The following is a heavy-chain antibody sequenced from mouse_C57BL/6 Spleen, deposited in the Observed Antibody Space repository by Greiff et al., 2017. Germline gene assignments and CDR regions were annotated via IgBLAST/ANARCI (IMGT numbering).Heavy chain of an antibody. CDR1: GFSLTSYG. CDR3: ARTGTGGGFDY. CDR2: IWGVGST. D-gene: IGHD4-1*01. V-gene: IGHV2-6*01. Sequence: VKLQQSGPGLVAPSQSLSITCTVSGFSLTSYGVDWVRQSPGKGLEWLGVIWGVGSTNYNSALKSRLSISKDNSKSQVFLKMNSLQTDDTAMYYCARTGTGGGFDYWGQGTTLTVSS. J-gene: IGHJ2*01.